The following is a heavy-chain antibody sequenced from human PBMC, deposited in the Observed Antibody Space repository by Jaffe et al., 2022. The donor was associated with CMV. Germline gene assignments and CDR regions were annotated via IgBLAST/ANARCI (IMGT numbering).Heavy chain of an antibody. V-gene: IGHV3-21*01. D-gene: IGHD2-21*01. CDR2: ISSSSSYI. Sequence: EVQLVESGGGLVKPGGSLRLSCAASGFTFSSYSMNWVRQAPGKGLEWVSSISSSSSYIYYADSVKGRFTISRDNAKNSLYLQMNSLRAEDTAVYYCARGARSLLLTTQDYYYGMDVWGQGTTVTVSS. CDR1: GFTFSSYS. CDR3: ARGARSLLLTTQDYYYGMDV. J-gene: IGHJ6*02.